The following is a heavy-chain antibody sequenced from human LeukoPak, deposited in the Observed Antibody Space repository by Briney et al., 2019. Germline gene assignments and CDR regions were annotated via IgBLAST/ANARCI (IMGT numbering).Heavy chain of an antibody. Sequence: PGGSLRLSCAASGFTVSSNYMSGVRQAPGKGLDGFALIYSGGSTDYADSVKGRFTISRDNSKNTLYLQMNSLRVNDTAVYYCARELPGYCSGGSCYRNYYYYYMDVWGKGTTVTVSS. V-gene: IGHV3-53*01. CDR1: GFTVSSNY. CDR3: ARELPGYCSGGSCYRNYYYYYMDV. J-gene: IGHJ6*03. CDR2: IYSGGST. D-gene: IGHD2-15*01.